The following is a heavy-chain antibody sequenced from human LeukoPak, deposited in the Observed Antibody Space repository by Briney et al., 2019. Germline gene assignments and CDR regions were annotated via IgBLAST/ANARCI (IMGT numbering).Heavy chain of an antibody. CDR1: GGSFNGCS. J-gene: IGHJ4*02. V-gene: IGHV4-34*01. D-gene: IGHD5-18*01. CDR2: INHSGST. Sequence: PSETLSLTCALYGGSFNGCSWNWIRQPPGKGLEWIGEINHSGSTNYNPSLKSRVTISVDTSKNQFSLKLSSVTATDTAVYYCARSPKGYSYAIDYWGQGTLVTVSS. CDR3: ARSPKGYSYAIDY.